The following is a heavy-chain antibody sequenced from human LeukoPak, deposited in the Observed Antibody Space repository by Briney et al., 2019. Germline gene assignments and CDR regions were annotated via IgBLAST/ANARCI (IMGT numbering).Heavy chain of an antibody. D-gene: IGHD1-26*01. CDR2: ISYDGSNK. V-gene: IGHV3-30*18. Sequence: PGGSLRLSCAASGFTFSSYGMHWVRQAPGKGLEWVAVISYDGSNKYYADSVKGRFTISRDNSKNTLYLQMNSLRAEDTAVYYCAKDMDLLKVGATPLGYWGQGTLVTVSS. J-gene: IGHJ4*02. CDR3: AKDMDLLKVGATPLGY. CDR1: GFTFSSYG.